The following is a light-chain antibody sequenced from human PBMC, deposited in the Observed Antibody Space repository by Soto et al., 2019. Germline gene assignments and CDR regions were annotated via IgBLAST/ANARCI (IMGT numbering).Light chain of an antibody. CDR2: LGS. Sequence: DIVMTQSPLSLPVTPGEPASISCRSSQSLLHSNGYNYLDWYLQKPGQSPQLLIYLGSNRASGVPDRFSGSGSGTDFTLKISRVEAEDVGVYYCMQALQTPWTLGHATKVDIK. V-gene: IGKV2-28*01. J-gene: IGKJ1*01. CDR3: MQALQTPWT. CDR1: QSLLHSNGYNY.